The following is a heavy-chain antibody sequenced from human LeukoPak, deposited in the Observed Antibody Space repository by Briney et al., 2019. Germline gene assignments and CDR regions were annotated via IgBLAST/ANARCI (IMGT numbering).Heavy chain of an antibody. Sequence: PGGSLRLSCAASGFTFRSYVMSWVRQVPGKGLEWVSAITGDGGGTNHADSVKGRFTISRDNSKNTLYLQMNSLRAEDTAVYYCAKEAVRKFDFHYWGQGTLVTVSS. CDR3: AKEAVRKFDFHY. CDR2: ITGDGGGT. V-gene: IGHV3-23*01. J-gene: IGHJ4*02. CDR1: GFTFRSYV. D-gene: IGHD1-14*01.